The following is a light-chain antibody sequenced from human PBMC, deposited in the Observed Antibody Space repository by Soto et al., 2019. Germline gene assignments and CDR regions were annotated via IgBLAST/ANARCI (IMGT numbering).Light chain of an antibody. V-gene: IGKV3-20*01. CDR2: GAS. CDR1: QSFSSTF. J-gene: IGKJ1*01. Sequence: EILLTQSPDSLSLSPGDRATLSCRASQSFSSTFFAWYQQKPGQAPRLLIYGASSRATGITDRFSGSGSGTHFTLPTSRLEPEDFAVYYCQQYASSVTFGQGTQHEIK. CDR3: QQYASSVT.